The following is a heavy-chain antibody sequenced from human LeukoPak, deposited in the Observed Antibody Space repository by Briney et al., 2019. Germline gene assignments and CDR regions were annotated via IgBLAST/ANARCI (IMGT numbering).Heavy chain of an antibody. D-gene: IGHD6-13*01. Sequence: PSETLSLTCAVYGGSFSGYYWSWIRQPPGKGLEWIGEINHSGSTNYNPSLKSRLTISVDTSKNQFSLKLSSVTAADTAVYYCARVYSSSWYKGAFDIWGQGTMVTVSS. V-gene: IGHV4-34*01. CDR2: INHSGST. J-gene: IGHJ3*02. CDR1: GGSFSGYY. CDR3: ARVYSSSWYKGAFDI.